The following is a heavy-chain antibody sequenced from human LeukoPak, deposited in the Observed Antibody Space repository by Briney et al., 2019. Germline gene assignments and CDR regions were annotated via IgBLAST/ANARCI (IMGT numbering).Heavy chain of an antibody. J-gene: IGHJ4*02. CDR1: GGTFSSYA. CDR3: ASLEAGTCGSYLTAPLDY. Sequence: ASVKVSCKAPGGTFSSYAISWVRQAPGQGLEWMGGIISIFGTANYAQKFQGRVTITAEKSTSPAYMELSSLTSEDTALYYCASLEAGTCGSYLTAPLDYWGQGTLVTVSS. CDR2: IISIFGTA. D-gene: IGHD1-26*01. V-gene: IGHV1-69*06.